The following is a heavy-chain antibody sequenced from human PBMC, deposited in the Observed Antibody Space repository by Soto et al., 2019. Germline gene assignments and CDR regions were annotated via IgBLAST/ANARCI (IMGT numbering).Heavy chain of an antibody. CDR3: ARDSRSSNSNNWFDP. D-gene: IGHD4-4*01. CDR2: FGSSDAYI. J-gene: IGHJ5*02. CDR1: GFTFSSYS. V-gene: IGHV3-21*01. Sequence: EVQLVESGGGLVKPGGYLRLSCVASGFTFSSYSMNWVRQAPGRGLEWVSSFGSSDAYIYYADSVKGRFTVSRDNAKNSLYLKMNGLRAEDTAVYYCARDSRSSNSNNWFDPWGQGTLVTVAS.